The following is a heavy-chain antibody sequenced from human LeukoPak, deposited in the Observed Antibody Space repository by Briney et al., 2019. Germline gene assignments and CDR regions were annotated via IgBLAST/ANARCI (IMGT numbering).Heavy chain of an antibody. CDR2: INHSGST. Sequence: PSETLSLTCAVYGGSFSGYYWSWIRQPPGKGLEWIGEINHSGSTNYNPSLKSRVTISVDTSKNQFSLKLSSVTAADTAVYYCARETPLIAVAGTFDCWGQGTLVTVSS. CDR3: ARETPLIAVAGTFDC. J-gene: IGHJ4*02. D-gene: IGHD6-19*01. CDR1: GGSFSGYY. V-gene: IGHV4-34*01.